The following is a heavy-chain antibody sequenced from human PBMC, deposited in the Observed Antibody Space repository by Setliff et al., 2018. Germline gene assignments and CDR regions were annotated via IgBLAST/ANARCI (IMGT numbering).Heavy chain of an antibody. CDR3: ARNWVTAQHYYYGMDV. CDR2: INQDGSEN. CDR1: GFTFRTYG. D-gene: IGHD2-21*02. J-gene: IGHJ6*02. V-gene: IGHV3-7*01. Sequence: GGSLRLSCAASGFTFRTYGMHWVRQAPGKGLEWVANINQDGSENYYMDSVKGRFTISRDNAKNSLYLQMNSLRAEDTAVYYCARNWVTAQHYYYGMDVWGQGTTVTVS.